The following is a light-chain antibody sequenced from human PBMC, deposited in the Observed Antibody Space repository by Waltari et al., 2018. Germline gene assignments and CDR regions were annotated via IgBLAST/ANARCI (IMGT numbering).Light chain of an antibody. V-gene: IGKV3-20*01. CDR1: QSLSSSH. J-gene: IGKJ2*03. CDR2: NAS. CDR3: QQYGSSPPRYS. Sequence: EIVVTQSPGTLALSPGERATLSCRASQSLSSSHLAWYQQKPGQAPRLLIHNASSRATGIADRFSGSGSGTDFTLTISRLEPEDFAVYYCQQYGSSPPRYSFGQGTKLEIK.